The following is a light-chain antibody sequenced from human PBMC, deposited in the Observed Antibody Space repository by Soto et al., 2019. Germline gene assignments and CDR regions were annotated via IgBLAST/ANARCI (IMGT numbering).Light chain of an antibody. CDR3: SSYAGNNNFYV. CDR2: TNT. CDR1: SSNVGGNP. V-gene: IGLV1-44*01. Sequence: QSVLAQPPSASGTPGQRVTISCSGSSSNVGGNPVNWYQHVPTTAPKLLIYTNTQRPSGVPDRFSGSKSGTSASLAISGLQSEDEADYYCSSYAGNNNFYVFGTGTKVTVL. J-gene: IGLJ1*01.